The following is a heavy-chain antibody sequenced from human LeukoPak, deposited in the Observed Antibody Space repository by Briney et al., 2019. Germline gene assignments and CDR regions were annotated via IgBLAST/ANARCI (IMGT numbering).Heavy chain of an antibody. CDR2: ISYDGSNR. CDR3: AKDLIEGFEAFDI. CDR1: GFTFSSFA. Sequence: GGSLRLSCAASGFTFSSFAKHWVRQAPGKGLEWVAVISYDGSNRYYADSVKGRFTISIDNSKNTLYLQMNSLRTEDTAVYYCAKDLIEGFEAFDIWGQGTMVTVSS. J-gene: IGHJ3*02. V-gene: IGHV3-30*18. D-gene: IGHD3-10*01.